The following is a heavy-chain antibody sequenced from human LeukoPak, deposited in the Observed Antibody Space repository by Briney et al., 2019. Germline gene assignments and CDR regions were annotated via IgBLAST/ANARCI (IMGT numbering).Heavy chain of an antibody. Sequence: PSQTLSLTCTVSGGSISSGDYYWSWIRQPPGKGLEWIGEINHSGSTNYNPSLKSRVPISVDTSKNQFSLKLSSVTAADTAVYYCARVLPMIVVVTSRSYNWFDPWGQGTLVTVSS. D-gene: IGHD3-22*01. CDR2: INHSGST. V-gene: IGHV4-30-4*01. CDR1: GGSISSGDYY. J-gene: IGHJ5*02. CDR3: ARVLPMIVVVTSRSYNWFDP.